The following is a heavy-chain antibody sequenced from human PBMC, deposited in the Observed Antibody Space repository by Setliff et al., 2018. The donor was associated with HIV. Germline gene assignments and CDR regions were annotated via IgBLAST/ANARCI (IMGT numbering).Heavy chain of an antibody. CDR1: GFSLSTSGVG. CDR3: AHRVTDPVPYYDSSGYFDY. CDR2: IYWDDFE. Sequence: SGPTLVNPTQTLTLTCTFSGFSLSTSGVGVTWIRQPPGGALEWLAIIYWDDFEHFNPSLQNRLIITKDASKNQAVLTMTNMDPADTATYYCAHRVTDPVPYYDSSGYFDYWGQGTLVTVSS. J-gene: IGHJ4*02. D-gene: IGHD3-22*01. V-gene: IGHV2-5*02.